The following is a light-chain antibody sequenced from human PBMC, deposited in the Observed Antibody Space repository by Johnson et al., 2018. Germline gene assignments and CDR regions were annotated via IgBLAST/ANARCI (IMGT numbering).Light chain of an antibody. CDR1: SSNIGNNY. V-gene: IGLV1-51*02. J-gene: IGLJ1*01. CDR2: ENN. CDR3: GTWDSSPSAGNV. Sequence: QSVLTQPPSVYAAPGQKVTISCSGSSSNIGNNYVSWYQQLPGTAPKLLIYENNKRPSGIPDRFSGSKSGTSATLGITGLQTGDEADYYCGTWDSSPSAGNVFGTVTKVTVL.